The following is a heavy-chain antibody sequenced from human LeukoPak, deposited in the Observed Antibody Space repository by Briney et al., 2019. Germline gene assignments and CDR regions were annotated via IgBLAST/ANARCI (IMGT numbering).Heavy chain of an antibody. J-gene: IGHJ3*02. CDR3: AKDHKGDYYDSSGTIDAFDI. CDR2: ISGSGFRT. CDR1: GVTFSIYG. D-gene: IGHD3-22*01. Sequence: PGGSLRLSCAAAGVTFSIYGMTWVRQAPGKGLEWVSTISGSGFRTNYADSVKGRFTISRDNSKNTLYLQMKSLRAEDTAVYYCAKDHKGDYYDSSGTIDAFDIWGQGTMVTVSS. V-gene: IGHV3-23*01.